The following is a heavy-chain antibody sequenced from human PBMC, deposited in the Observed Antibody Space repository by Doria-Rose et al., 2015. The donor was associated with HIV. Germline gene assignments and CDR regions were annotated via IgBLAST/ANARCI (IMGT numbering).Heavy chain of an antibody. CDR2: IFSDDER. CDR1: GVSLNSPGMG. D-gene: IGHD6-13*01. Sequence: QVTLKESGPVLVKPTETLTLTCTVSGVSLNSPGMGVSWIRQPPGKALEWLANIFSDDERSYKTSLKSRLTISRGTSKSQVVLTMTDMDLVDTATYYCARIKSSRWYHKYYFDFWGQGTLVIVSA. V-gene: IGHV2-26*01. J-gene: IGHJ4*02. CDR3: ARIKSSRWYHKYYFDF.